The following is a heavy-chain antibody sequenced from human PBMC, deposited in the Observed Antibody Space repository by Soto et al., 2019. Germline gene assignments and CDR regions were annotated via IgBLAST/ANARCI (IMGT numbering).Heavy chain of an antibody. CDR1: GFTFSSYA. V-gene: IGHV3-30-3*01. J-gene: IGHJ4*02. Sequence: QVQLVESGGGVVQPGRSLRLSCAASGFTFSSYAMHWVRQAPGKALEWVAVISYDGSNKYYADSVKGRFTISRDNSKNTLYLQMNSLRAEDTAVYYCARGRGSSSWYHYWGQGTLVTVSS. D-gene: IGHD6-13*01. CDR3: ARGRGSSSWYHY. CDR2: ISYDGSNK.